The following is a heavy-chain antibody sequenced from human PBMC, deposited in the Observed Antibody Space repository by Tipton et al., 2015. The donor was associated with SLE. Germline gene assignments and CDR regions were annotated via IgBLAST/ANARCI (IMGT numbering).Heavy chain of an antibody. V-gene: IGHV4-39*01. CDR3: ARLVGGYAR. D-gene: IGHD5-12*01. Sequence: LRLSCVVSGGSISSSDYSWGWMRQPPGEGLEWIGTIYYNGGTHSNPSLKSRVSISVDTSKNQLSLKLISVTAADTAVYFCARLVGGYARWGQGTLVTVSS. CDR2: IYYNGGT. CDR1: GGSISSSDYS. J-gene: IGHJ4*02.